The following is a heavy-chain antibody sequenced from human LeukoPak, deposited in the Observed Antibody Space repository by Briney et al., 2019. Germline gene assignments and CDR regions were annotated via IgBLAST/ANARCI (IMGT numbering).Heavy chain of an antibody. CDR1: GFTVGTDS. CDR2: THVVSGE. J-gene: IGHJ4*02. CDR3: ANRGS. Sequence: GGSLRLSCAASGFTVGTDSMTWVRQAPGKGLVWVSMTHVVSGEFYADSVKGRFTLSSDDSKNTLYLHVNSLRTEDTAVYYCANRGSWGQGTLVTVSS. V-gene: IGHV3-66*02.